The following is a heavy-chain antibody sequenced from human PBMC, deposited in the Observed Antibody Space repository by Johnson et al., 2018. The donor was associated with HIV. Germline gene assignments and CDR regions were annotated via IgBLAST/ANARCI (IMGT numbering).Heavy chain of an antibody. V-gene: IGHV3-20*04. D-gene: IGHD4-23*01. CDR2: ITRDGSNT. CDR3: ATPQEGYSAFDI. J-gene: IGHJ3*02. Sequence: VQPVESGGGVVRPGGSLRLSCAASGFIIDDYGLSSVRQAPGKGLELVSGITRDGSNTNYADSVKGRFTSSRDNAKKTLYLQLNSLRVEDTAVCYCATPQEGYSAFDIWGQGTMVTVSS. CDR1: GFIIDDYG.